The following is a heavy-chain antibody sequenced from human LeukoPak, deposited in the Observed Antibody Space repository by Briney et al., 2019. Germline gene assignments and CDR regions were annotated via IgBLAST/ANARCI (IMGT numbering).Heavy chain of an antibody. Sequence: ASVKVSCKASGYTFTSYDINWVRQATGQGLEWMGWMNPNSGNTGYAQKFQGRVTITRDTSASTAYMELSSLRSEDTAVYYCAREGGWITMIVVPPGYWGQGTLVTVSS. CDR1: GYTFTSYD. D-gene: IGHD3-22*01. J-gene: IGHJ4*02. V-gene: IGHV1-8*01. CDR3: AREGGWITMIVVPPGY. CDR2: MNPNSGNT.